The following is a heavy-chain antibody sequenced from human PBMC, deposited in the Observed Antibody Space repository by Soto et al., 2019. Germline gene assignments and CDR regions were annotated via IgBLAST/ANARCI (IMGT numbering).Heavy chain of an antibody. Sequence: QITLKESGPALVKPTQTLTLTCTFSGFSLSTSGEAVGWIRQPPGEALEWLALIYWDDDNRYNPTLKTRLTITKDYSKNQVVLTLTNMDPVDTATYYCAHYVSASPAGWFDPWGQGILVTVSS. CDR3: AHYVSASPAGWFDP. CDR1: GFSLSTSGEA. D-gene: IGHD3-10*01. V-gene: IGHV2-5*02. CDR2: IYWDDDN. J-gene: IGHJ5*02.